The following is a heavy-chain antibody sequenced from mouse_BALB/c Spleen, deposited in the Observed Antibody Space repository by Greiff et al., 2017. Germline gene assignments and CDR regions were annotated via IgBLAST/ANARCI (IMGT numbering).Heavy chain of an antibody. Sequence: DVMLVESGGGLVKPGGSLKLSCAASGFTFSSYAMSWVRQTPEKRLEWVATISSGGSYTYYPDSVKGRFTISRDNAKNTLYLQMSSLRSEDTAMYYCARQNYGYDEGNYFDYWGQGTTLTVSS. CDR3: ARQNYGYDEGNYFDY. J-gene: IGHJ2*01. V-gene: IGHV5-9-3*01. CDR1: GFTFSSYA. CDR2: ISSGGSYT. D-gene: IGHD2-2*01.